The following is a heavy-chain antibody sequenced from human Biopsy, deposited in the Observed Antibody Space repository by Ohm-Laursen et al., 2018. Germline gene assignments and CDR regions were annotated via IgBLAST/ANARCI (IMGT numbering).Heavy chain of an antibody. CDR3: ARGSSYGYDFDY. V-gene: IGHV4-59*01. J-gene: IGHJ4*02. CDR2: IHYSGST. CDR1: DGSINSYY. D-gene: IGHD5-18*01. Sequence: SETLSLTCPVSDGSINSYYWNWIRQPPGKRLEWIGNIHYSGSTNFNPSLKSRVTISVDTSKNQFSLKLSSVTAADTAVYFCARGSSYGYDFDYWGQGTLVAVSS.